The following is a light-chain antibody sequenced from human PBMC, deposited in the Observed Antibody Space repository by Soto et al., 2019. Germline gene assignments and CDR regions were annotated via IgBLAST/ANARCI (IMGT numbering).Light chain of an antibody. Sequence: DIQMTQSPSSVSASVGDRVTITCRASQGISSWLVWYQQKPGKAPNLLIYAASSLRSGVPSRFSGSGSGTAFTLTISSLQPEDFATYYCQQAYSFPLTFVGGTKVEIK. CDR2: AAS. V-gene: IGKV1-12*01. CDR1: QGISSW. J-gene: IGKJ4*01. CDR3: QQAYSFPLT.